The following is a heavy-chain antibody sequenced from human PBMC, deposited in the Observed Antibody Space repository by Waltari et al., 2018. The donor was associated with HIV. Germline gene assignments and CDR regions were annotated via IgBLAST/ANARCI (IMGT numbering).Heavy chain of an antibody. J-gene: IGHJ4*02. CDR2: INAGKGNT. D-gene: IGHD6-6*01. CDR1: GYTFTSYA. CDR3: ARLYSSSSPYYFDY. Sequence: QVQLVQSGAEVKKPGASVKVSCKASGYTFTSYAMHWVRQAPGQRLEWMGWINAGKGNTKYSQKVQGRVTITRDTSASTAYMELSSLRSEDTAVYYCARLYSSSSPYYFDYWGQGTLVTVSS. V-gene: IGHV1-3*01.